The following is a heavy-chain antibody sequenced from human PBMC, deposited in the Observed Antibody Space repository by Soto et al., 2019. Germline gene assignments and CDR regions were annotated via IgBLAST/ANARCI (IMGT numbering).Heavy chain of an antibody. CDR2: ISRGGGT. CDR3: AGGHDTSGYYFFLDY. D-gene: IGHD3-22*01. V-gene: IGHV4-34*01. J-gene: IGHJ4*02. CDR1: GGSFSDLY. Sequence: QVQLQQWGAGLLKPSETLSLMCAVYGGSFSDLYWTWIRQTPGKGLEWIGEISRGGGTNYNPSLKSRVGISLDTSKNQFSLNLRSVTAADTAVYYCAGGHDTSGYYFFLDYWGQGTLVTVSS.